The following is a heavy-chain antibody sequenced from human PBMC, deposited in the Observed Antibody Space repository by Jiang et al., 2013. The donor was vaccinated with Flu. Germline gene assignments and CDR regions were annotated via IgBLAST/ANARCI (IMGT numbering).Heavy chain of an antibody. CDR3: VRGRYYDSSAYYIFDD. CDR2: VYSDGNT. CDR1: GGSVNSGNFY. J-gene: IGHJ4*02. D-gene: IGHD3-22*01. V-gene: IGHV4-61*01. Sequence: GLVKPSETLSLTCSVSGGSVNSGNFYWGWIRQPPGKGLEYIGYVYSDGNTNYNPSLKSRLTISLDTSKHHFSLKLISVTAADTAIYYCVRGRYYDSSAYYIFDDWGQGHQVTVSS.